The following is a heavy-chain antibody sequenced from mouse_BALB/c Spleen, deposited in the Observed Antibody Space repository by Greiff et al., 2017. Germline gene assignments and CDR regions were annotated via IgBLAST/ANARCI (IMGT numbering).Heavy chain of an antibody. CDR3: ARGYYGNFYAMDY. Sequence: VQLQQSGAELMKPGASVKISCKATGYTFSSYWIEWVKQRPGHGLEWNGEILPGSGSTNYNEKFKGKATFTADTSSNTAYMQLSSLTSEDSAVYYCARGYYGNFYAMDYWGQGTSVTVSS. V-gene: IGHV1-9*01. CDR2: ILPGSGST. CDR1: GYTFSSYW. J-gene: IGHJ4*01. D-gene: IGHD2-1*01.